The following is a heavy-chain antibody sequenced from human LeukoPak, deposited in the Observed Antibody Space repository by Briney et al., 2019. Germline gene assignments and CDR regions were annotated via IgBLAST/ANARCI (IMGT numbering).Heavy chain of an antibody. J-gene: IGHJ4*02. CDR1: GFTFSSYA. CDR2: ISASGGVT. V-gene: IGHV3-23*01. CDR3: ARDGYSYGFFDY. D-gene: IGHD5-18*01. Sequence: GGSLRLSCAASGFTFSSYAMTWVRQAPGKGLEWVSVISASGGVTEYADSVKGRFTVSRDNSKNTLFLQINSLRAEDTAVYYCARDGYSYGFFDYWGQGSLVTVSS.